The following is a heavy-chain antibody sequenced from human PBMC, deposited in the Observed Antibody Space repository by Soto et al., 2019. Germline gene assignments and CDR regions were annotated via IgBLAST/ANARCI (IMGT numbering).Heavy chain of an antibody. CDR2: ISGSGGST. CDR3: AKGSVIFGNFDY. J-gene: IGHJ4*02. D-gene: IGHD3-3*01. Sequence: PGGSLRLFCAASGFTFSSYAMSWVRQAPGKGLEWVSAISGSGGSTYYADSVKGRFTISRDNSKNTLYLQMNSLRAEDTAVYYCAKGSVIFGNFDYWGQGTLVTVSS. CDR1: GFTFSSYA. V-gene: IGHV3-23*01.